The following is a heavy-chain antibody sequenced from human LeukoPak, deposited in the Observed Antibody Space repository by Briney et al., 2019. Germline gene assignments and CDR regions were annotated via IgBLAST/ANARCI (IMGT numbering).Heavy chain of an antibody. CDR1: GGSFSGYY. J-gene: IGHJ3*02. V-gene: IGHV4-34*01. D-gene: IGHD3-22*01. CDR3: ARGLDDSSGYYQDAAFDI. Sequence: PSETLSLTCAVSGGSFSGYYWSWIRQPPGKGLEWIGEINHSGSTNYNPSLKSRVTISVDTSKNQFSLKLSSVTAADTAVYYCARGLDDSSGYYQDAAFDIWGQGTMVTVSS. CDR2: INHSGST.